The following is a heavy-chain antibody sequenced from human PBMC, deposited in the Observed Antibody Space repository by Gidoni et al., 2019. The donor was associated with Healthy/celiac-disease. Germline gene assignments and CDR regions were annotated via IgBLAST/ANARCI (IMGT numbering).Heavy chain of an antibody. CDR2: IFSNDEK. CDR3: ARVYMVRGVATIDY. D-gene: IGHD3-10*01. J-gene: IGHJ4*02. Sequence: QVTLKESGPVLVKPTETLTLTCTVPGFSLSNARMGVSWIRQPPGKALEWLAHIFSNDEKSYSTSLKSRLTISKDTSKSQVVLTMTNMDPVDTATYYCARVYMVRGVATIDYWGQGTLVTVSS. CDR1: GFSLSNARMG. V-gene: IGHV2-26*01.